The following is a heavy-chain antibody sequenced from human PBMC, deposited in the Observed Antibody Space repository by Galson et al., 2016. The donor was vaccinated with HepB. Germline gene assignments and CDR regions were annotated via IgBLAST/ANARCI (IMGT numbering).Heavy chain of an antibody. D-gene: IGHD3-10*01. CDR3: ARDSSYGSGSYYHYYYYGMDL. Sequence: SVKVSCKASGYRFTNFGISWVRQAPGQGLEWMGWISGDNGNTKSAQKFQGRVTMTTDKSTNTAYMELSSLRSDDTAVYYCARDSSYGSGSYYHYYYYGMDLWGQGTTVTVSS. J-gene: IGHJ6*02. CDR1: GYRFTNFG. V-gene: IGHV1-18*01. CDR2: ISGDNGNT.